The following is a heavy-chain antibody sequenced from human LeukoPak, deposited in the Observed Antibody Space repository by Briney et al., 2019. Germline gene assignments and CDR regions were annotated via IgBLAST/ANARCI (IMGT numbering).Heavy chain of an antibody. J-gene: IGHJ3*02. D-gene: IGHD3-22*01. CDR2: IIPILGIA. Sequence: ASVKVSCKASGGTFSSYTISWVRQAPGQGLEWMGRIIPILGIANYAQKFQGRVTITADKSTSTAYMELSSLRSEDTAVYYCARTLYDSSGYGGHNAFDIWSQGTMVTVSS. CDR3: ARTLYDSSGYGGHNAFDI. CDR1: GGTFSSYT. V-gene: IGHV1-69*02.